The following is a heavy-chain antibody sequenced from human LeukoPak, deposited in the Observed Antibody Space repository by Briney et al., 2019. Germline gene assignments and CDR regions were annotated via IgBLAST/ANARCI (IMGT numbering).Heavy chain of an antibody. J-gene: IGHJ5*02. CDR3: AIRLVVAATGGYNWFDP. D-gene: IGHD2-15*01. Sequence: SVKVSCKASGGTFSSYAISWVRQAPGQGLEWMGGIIPIFGTANYAQKFQGRVTITADKSTSTAYMELSSLRSEDTAVYYCAIRLVVAATGGYNWFDPWGQGTLVTVSS. CDR1: GGTFSSYA. CDR2: IIPIFGTA. V-gene: IGHV1-69*06.